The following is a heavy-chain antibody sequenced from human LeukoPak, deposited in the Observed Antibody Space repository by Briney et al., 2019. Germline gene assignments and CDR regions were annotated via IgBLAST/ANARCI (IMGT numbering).Heavy chain of an antibody. CDR2: MNPNSGNT. D-gene: IGHD6-13*01. J-gene: IGHJ4*02. V-gene: IGHV1-8*01. CDR3: ATIAAAGTRYHAY. CDR1: GYTFTSYD. Sequence: ASVKVSCKASGYTFTSYDINWVRQATGQGLEGMGWMNPNSGNTGYAQKFQGRVTMTRNTSISTAYMELSSLRSEDTAVYYCATIAAAGTRYHAYWGQGTLVTVSS.